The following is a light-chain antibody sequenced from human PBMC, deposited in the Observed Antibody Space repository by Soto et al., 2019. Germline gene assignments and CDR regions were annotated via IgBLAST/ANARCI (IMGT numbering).Light chain of an antibody. CDR1: SSDVGAYNY. CDR2: EVT. V-gene: IGLV2-8*01. J-gene: IGLJ2*01. CDR3: SSYAGSNNLL. Sequence: QSVLTQPPSASGSPGQSVTISCTGTSSDVGAYNYVSWYQQHPVKAPKLMIYEVTKRPSGVPDRFSGSKFGSTASLTVSGLQAEDEADYFCSSYAGSNNLLFGGGTKLTVL.